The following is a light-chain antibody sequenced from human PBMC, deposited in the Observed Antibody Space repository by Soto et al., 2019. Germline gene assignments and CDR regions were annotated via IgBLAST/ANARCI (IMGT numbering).Light chain of an antibody. Sequence: QSALTQPASVSGSPGQSITISCTGTSSDVGSYNYVSRYQQHPGKAPKLMIYDVSNRPSGVSNRFSGSKSGNTASLTISGLQADDDADYYCSSYTISSALQVFGTGTKLTVL. J-gene: IGLJ1*01. CDR1: SSDVGSYNY. CDR3: SSYTISSALQV. CDR2: DVS. V-gene: IGLV2-14*01.